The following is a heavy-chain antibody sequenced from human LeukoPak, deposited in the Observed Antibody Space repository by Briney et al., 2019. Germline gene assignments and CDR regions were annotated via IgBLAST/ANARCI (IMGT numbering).Heavy chain of an antibody. CDR3: AREGPHGSGIYYNPLDY. J-gene: IGHJ4*02. CDR1: GGSISGYY. D-gene: IGHD3-10*01. Sequence: PSETLSLTCTVSGGSISGYYWSWIRQPPGKGLEWIGEINHSGSTNYNPSLKSRVTISVDTSKNQFSLKLISVTAADTALYYCAREGPHGSGIYYNPLDYWGQGALVIVSS. CDR2: INHSGST. V-gene: IGHV4-34*01.